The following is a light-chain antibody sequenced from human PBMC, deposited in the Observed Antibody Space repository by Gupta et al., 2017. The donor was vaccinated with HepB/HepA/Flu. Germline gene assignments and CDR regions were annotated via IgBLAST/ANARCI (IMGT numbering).Light chain of an antibody. V-gene: IGLV1-40*01. CDR2: ANK. Sequence: QSVLTQPPSVSGAPGHMVTISCTGSSSSIGAKYDVHLYQQLPGTGPKLIIYANKSRPSGVPDRFSGAKCGASAALAITGLQAEDEADYYCQSDDISLSDYVFGTGTKVTVL. CDR1: SSSIGAKYD. CDR3: QSDDISLSDYV. J-gene: IGLJ1*01.